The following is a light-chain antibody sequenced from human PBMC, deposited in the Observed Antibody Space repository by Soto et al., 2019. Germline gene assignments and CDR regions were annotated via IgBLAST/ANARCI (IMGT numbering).Light chain of an antibody. Sequence: QSVLTQPASVSGSPGQSITISCTGTSSDVGGYNYVSWYQQHPGKAPKLIIYEVSNRPSGVSNRFSGSKSANTASLTISGLQAEDEADYYRSSYSGSSTPYVFGTGTKVTVL. CDR1: SSDVGGYNY. V-gene: IGLV2-14*01. CDR2: EVS. J-gene: IGLJ1*01. CDR3: SSYSGSSTPYV.